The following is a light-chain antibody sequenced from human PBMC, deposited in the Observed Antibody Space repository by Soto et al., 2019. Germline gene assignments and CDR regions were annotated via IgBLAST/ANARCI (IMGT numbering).Light chain of an antibody. J-gene: IGKJ4*01. CDR2: DAS. Sequence: EIVMTQSPATLSVSPGERATLSCRASQSVSSNLAWYQQKPGQAPRLLIYDASTRATGIPARFIGSGSGTEFTLTISSLQSEDFSVYYCQQYDNWPPLTFGGGTKVDIK. V-gene: IGKV3-15*01. CDR1: QSVSSN. CDR3: QQYDNWPPLT.